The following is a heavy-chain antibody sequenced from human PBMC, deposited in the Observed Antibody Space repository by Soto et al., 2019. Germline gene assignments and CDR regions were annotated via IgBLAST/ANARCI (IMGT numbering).Heavy chain of an antibody. CDR1: GYTFTSYY. Sequence: QVQLVQSGAEVKKPGASVKVSCKASGYTFTSYYMHWVRQAPGQGLEWMGIINPSGGSTSYAQKFQGRVTXXRXTXTSTVYMELSSLRSEDTAVYYCASDHFRSTSSSWFYWGQGTLVTVSS. D-gene: IGHD6-13*01. J-gene: IGHJ4*02. V-gene: IGHV1-46*01. CDR3: ASDHFRSTSSSWFY. CDR2: INPSGGST.